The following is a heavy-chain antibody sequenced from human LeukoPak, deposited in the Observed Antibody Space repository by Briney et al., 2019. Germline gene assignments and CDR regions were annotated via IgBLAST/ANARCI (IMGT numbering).Heavy chain of an antibody. V-gene: IGHV3-11*01. CDR2: ISGSGSTI. CDR1: GFIFSDYY. Sequence: PGGSLRLSCVASGFIFSDYYMAWIRQSPGKGLEWVSYISGSGSTISYADSVKGRFTISRDNAKNSLYLQMNSLRPEDTAMYYCARDWNQLLYNWYDPWGQGTLVTVSS. D-gene: IGHD2-21*01. CDR3: ARDWNQLLYNWYDP. J-gene: IGHJ5*02.